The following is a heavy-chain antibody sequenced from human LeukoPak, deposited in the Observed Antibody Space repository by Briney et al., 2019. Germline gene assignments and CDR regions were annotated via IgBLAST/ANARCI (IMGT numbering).Heavy chain of an antibody. CDR2: IYESGTT. Sequence: PSETLSLTCAVYGESLNSYYWSWVRQPPGEGLEWIGEIYESGTTEYNPSLKSRVTISMVPSKQEFSLSLSSVTAADTAVYYCARGAWATRLGSWGLGTPVIVSS. V-gene: IGHV4-34*01. D-gene: IGHD1-26*01. CDR1: GESLNSYY. CDR3: ARGAWATRLGS. J-gene: IGHJ4*02.